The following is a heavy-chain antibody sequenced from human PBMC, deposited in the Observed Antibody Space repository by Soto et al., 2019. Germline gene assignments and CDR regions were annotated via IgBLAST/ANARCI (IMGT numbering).Heavy chain of an antibody. CDR3: AREGLTGTIGLYYYYGMDV. V-gene: IGHV4-59*01. J-gene: IGHJ6*02. CDR1: GGSISSYY. CDR2: IYYSGST. Sequence: QVQLQESGPGLVKPSETLSLTCTVSGGSISSYYWSWIRQPPGKGLEWIGYIYYSGSTHYNPSLKSRVTISVDTSKYQFSLKLSSVTAADTAVYYCAREGLTGTIGLYYYYGMDVWGQGTTVTVSS. D-gene: IGHD1-7*01.